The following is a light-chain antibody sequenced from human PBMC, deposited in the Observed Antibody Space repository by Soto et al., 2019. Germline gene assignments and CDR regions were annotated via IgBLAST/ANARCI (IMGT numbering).Light chain of an antibody. V-gene: IGKV3-20*01. Sequence: EIVLTQSPGTLSLSPGERATLSCRASQSVSSSYLAWYQQKPGQAPRLLIYGASSRATGIPDRFSGSGSGTDFTLTISRLEPEDFAVYYCPQYGSSRSTFGGGTKVEIK. CDR1: QSVSSSY. CDR2: GAS. CDR3: PQYGSSRST. J-gene: IGKJ4*01.